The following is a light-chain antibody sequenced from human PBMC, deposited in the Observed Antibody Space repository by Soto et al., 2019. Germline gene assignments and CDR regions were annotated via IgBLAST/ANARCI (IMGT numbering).Light chain of an antibody. Sequence: EIVLTQSPGTLSLSPGERATLSCRASQSVSDMYLAWYQHKTGQAPRLLIYASNRATGIPDRFSGSGSGTDFALTINRLEPEDVAVYYCQHYGTSALFGPGTKVEIK. CDR3: QHYGTSAL. CDR2: AS. J-gene: IGKJ3*01. CDR1: QSVSDMY. V-gene: IGKV3-20*01.